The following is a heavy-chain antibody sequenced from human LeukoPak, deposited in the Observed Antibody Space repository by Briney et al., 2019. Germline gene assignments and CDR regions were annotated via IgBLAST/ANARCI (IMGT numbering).Heavy chain of an antibody. J-gene: IGHJ6*03. Sequence: ASVKVSCKASGYTFTRYYMHWGRQAPGQGLEWMGIVNPRGGRTSYAQKFQGTVTVTSDTSTSTVYMELSSLRSEDTAVYYCARAGVEYDFWSGYSNYYYYMDVWGEGTTVTVSS. CDR1: GYTFTRYY. CDR2: VNPRGGRT. CDR3: ARAGVEYDFWSGYSNYYYYMDV. V-gene: IGHV1-46*03. D-gene: IGHD3-3*01.